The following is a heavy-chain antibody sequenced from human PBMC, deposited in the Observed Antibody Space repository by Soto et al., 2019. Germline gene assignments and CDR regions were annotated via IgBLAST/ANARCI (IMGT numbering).Heavy chain of an antibody. Sequence: QVQLQQWGAGLLKPSETLSLTCAVYGGSFSGYYWSWIRQPPGKGLEWIGEINHSGSTNYNPSLTSRVTISVDTSKNQFSLKLSSVTAADTAVYYCARGPRITMVRGVKGWFDPWGQGTLVTVSS. CDR3: ARGPRITMVRGVKGWFDP. CDR2: INHSGST. D-gene: IGHD3-10*01. CDR1: GGSFSGYY. V-gene: IGHV4-34*01. J-gene: IGHJ5*02.